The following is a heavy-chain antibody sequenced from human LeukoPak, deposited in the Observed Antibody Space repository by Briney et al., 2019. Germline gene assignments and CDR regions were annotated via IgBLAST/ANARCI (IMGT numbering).Heavy chain of an antibody. V-gene: IGHV3-33*06. D-gene: IGHD4-17*01. CDR2: IYYDGSEI. J-gene: IGHJ4*02. CDR1: GFTFCSFG. Sequence: PGKSLRLSCIASGFTFCSFGMHCVRQAPGKGLEWLAVIYYDGSEIYYADSVKGRFTVSRDNSNNTLFLHMNSLRAEDTAVYYCAKDAPTRPFDNWGRGTLVTVSS. CDR3: AKDAPTRPFDN.